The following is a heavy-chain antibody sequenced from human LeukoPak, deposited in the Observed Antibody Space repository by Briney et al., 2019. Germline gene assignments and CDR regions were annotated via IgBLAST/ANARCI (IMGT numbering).Heavy chain of an antibody. CDR3: AREAVRDTIQHLPASS. Sequence: LRLSCAASGFTFNDYNMNWVRQAPGKGLEWIGYIYYSGSTYYNPSLKSRVTISVDTSKNQFSLKLSSVTAADTAVYYCAREAVRDTIQHLPASSWGQGTLVTVSS. CDR2: IYYSGST. J-gene: IGHJ5*02. CDR1: GFTFNDYN. V-gene: IGHV4-30-4*08. D-gene: IGHD3-10*02.